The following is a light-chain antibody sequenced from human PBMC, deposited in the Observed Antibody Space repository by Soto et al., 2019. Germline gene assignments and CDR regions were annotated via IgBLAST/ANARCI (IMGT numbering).Light chain of an antibody. V-gene: IGKV1-6*01. CDR3: LQDDDFPYT. CDR1: QDIRVY. J-gene: IGKJ2*01. CDR2: AAS. Sequence: GDSVIITLRESQDIRVYVGWLQPTPGQAPNLLIYAASTLHTGVPSTFTGSGSGTDFTLTINDLQPEDVATYFCLQDDDFPYTFGQGTKLEI.